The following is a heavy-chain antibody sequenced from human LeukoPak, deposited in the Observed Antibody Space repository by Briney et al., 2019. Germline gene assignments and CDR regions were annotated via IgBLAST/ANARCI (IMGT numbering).Heavy chain of an antibody. CDR3: AKGTARDDSSGYWSNAEYFQH. Sequence: GGSLRLSCAASGFTFSSYAMSWVRQAPGKGLEWVSAISGSGGSTYYADSVKGRFTISRDNSKNTLYLQMNSLRAEDTAVYYCAKGTARDDSSGYWSNAEYFQHWGQGTLVTVSS. J-gene: IGHJ1*01. V-gene: IGHV3-23*01. CDR1: GFTFSSYA. D-gene: IGHD3-22*01. CDR2: ISGSGGST.